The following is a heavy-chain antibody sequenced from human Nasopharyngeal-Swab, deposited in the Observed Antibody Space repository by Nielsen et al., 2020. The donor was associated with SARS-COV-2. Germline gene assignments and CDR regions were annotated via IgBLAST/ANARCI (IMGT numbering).Heavy chain of an antibody. V-gene: IGHV3-30*04. D-gene: IGHD3-10*01. CDR1: GFTFSSYA. CDR2: ISYDGSNK. J-gene: IGHJ4*02. Sequence: GGSLRLSCAASGFTFSSYAMHWVRQAPGKGLEWVAVISYDGSNKYYADSVKGRFTISRDNSKNTLYLQMNSLRAEDTAVYYCARVYYGCLESWGQGTLVTVSS. CDR3: ARVYYGCLES.